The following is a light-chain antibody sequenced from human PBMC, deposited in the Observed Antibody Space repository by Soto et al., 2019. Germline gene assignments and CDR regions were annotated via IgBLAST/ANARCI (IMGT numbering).Light chain of an antibody. V-gene: IGKV2-30*02. CDR2: EFS. J-gene: IGKJ1*01. CDR1: QSLMHSDGNTY. Sequence: DVVMTQSPLSLPVTLGQPASISCRSSQSLMHSDGNTYLNWFQQRPGQSPRRLIYEFSDRDSGVPDRFSGSGSGTDFTLKISRVEAEDVGVYYCMQGTHWPWTFGQGTEVEIK. CDR3: MQGTHWPWT.